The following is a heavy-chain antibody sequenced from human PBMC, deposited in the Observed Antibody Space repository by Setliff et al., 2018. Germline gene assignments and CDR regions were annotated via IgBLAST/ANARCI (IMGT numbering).Heavy chain of an antibody. V-gene: IGHV3-64*02. J-gene: IGHJ3*02. CDR2: IRSNGGRT. CDR3: AREAGYSSRWYSRDAFDI. CDR1: GFTFSSYG. D-gene: IGHD6-13*01. Sequence: GGSLRLSCAVSGFTFSSYGIHWVRQAPGKGLEYVAGIRSNGGRTYYADSVKGRFTISRDNSKNTLYLQMGSLRAEDMAVYYCAREAGYSSRWYSRDAFDIWGQGTMVTVSS.